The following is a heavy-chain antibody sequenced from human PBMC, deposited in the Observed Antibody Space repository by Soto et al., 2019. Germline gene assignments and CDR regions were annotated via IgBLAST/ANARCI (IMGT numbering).Heavy chain of an antibody. Sequence: PGGSLRLSCAASGFTFSSYSMSWVRQAPGKGLEWVSSISSSSGHIYYADSLKGRFTISRDNAKNPLYLQMNSLRAEDTAVYYCTRHWLATREFDYWGQGTLVTVSS. CDR1: GFTFSSYS. D-gene: IGHD1-26*01. J-gene: IGHJ4*02. CDR2: ISSSSGHI. CDR3: TRHWLATREFDY. V-gene: IGHV3-21*01.